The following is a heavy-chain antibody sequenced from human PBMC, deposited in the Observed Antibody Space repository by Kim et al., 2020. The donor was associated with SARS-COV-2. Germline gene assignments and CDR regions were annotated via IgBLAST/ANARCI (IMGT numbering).Heavy chain of an antibody. CDR2: ITPYNNNT. D-gene: IGHD3-10*01. J-gene: IGHJ6*02. Sequence: ASVKVSCKTSGYSFSDYGIYWVRQAPGQGLEWMGWITPYNNNTKYVEKLQGRLTMTADTSTNVAYMELRSLRSADTAVYYCARPILQVQDSYASRTFYNEPWVVYGVEVWGQGTTVPVPS. CDR1: GYSFSDYG. V-gene: IGHV1-18*04. CDR3: ARPILQVQDSYASRTFYNEPWVVYGVEV.